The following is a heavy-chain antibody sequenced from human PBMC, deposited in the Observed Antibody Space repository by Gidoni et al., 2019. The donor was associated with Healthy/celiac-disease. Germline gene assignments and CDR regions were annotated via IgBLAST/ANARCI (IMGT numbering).Heavy chain of an antibody. Sequence: QVQLVESGGGVVQPGGSLRLSCAASGFPFSSYGLHWVRQAPGKGLEWVAFIRYDGSNKYYADSVKGRFTISRDNSKNTLYLQMNSLRAEDTAVYYCAKEFHQYCSGGSCDSRGFDYWGQGTLVTVSS. J-gene: IGHJ4*02. CDR1: GFPFSSYG. CDR3: AKEFHQYCSGGSCDSRGFDY. CDR2: IRYDGSNK. V-gene: IGHV3-30*02. D-gene: IGHD2-15*01.